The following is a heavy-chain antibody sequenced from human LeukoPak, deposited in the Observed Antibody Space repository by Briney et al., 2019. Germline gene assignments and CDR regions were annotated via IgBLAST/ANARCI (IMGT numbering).Heavy chain of an antibody. V-gene: IGHV4-31*03. CDR2: IYYSGST. J-gene: IGHJ5*02. CDR3: AGARDHNYDFWTGMGVRNWFDP. D-gene: IGHD3-3*01. Sequence: PSETLSLTCTVSGGSISSGGYSWSWIRQHPGKGLEWIGYIYYSGSTYYNPSLKSRVTISVDTSKNQFSLKLSSVTAADTAVYYCAGARDHNYDFWTGMGVRNWFDPWGQGTLVTVSS. CDR1: GGSISSGGYS.